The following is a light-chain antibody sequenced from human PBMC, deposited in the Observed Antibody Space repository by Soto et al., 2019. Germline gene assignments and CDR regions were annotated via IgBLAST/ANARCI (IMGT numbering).Light chain of an antibody. CDR3: AAWDDSLNGSVV. CDR1: SSNIGSNT. CDR2: SNN. V-gene: IGLV1-44*01. J-gene: IGLJ2*01. Sequence: QSVLTQPPSASGTPGQRGTISCSGSSSNIGSNTVNWYQQLPGTAPKLLSYSNNQRPSGVPDRFSGSKSGTSASLAISGLQSEDEADYYCAAWDDSLNGSVVFGGGTKLTVL.